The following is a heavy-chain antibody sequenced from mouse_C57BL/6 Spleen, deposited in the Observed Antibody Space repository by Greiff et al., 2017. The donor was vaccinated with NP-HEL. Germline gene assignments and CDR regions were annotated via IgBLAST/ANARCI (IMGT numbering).Heavy chain of an antibody. CDR1: GFTFSSYA. Sequence: EVHLVESGGGLVKPGGSLKLSCAASGFTFSSYAMSWVRQTPEKRLEWVATISDGGSYTYYPDNVKGRFTISRDNAKNNLYLQMSHLKSEDTAMYYCARDDYGGDWYFDVWGTGTTVTVSS. J-gene: IGHJ1*03. CDR3: ARDDYGGDWYFDV. D-gene: IGHD2-4*01. V-gene: IGHV5-4*01. CDR2: ISDGGSYT.